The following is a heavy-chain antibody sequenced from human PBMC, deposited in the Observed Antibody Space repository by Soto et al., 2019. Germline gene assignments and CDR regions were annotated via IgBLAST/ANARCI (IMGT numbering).Heavy chain of an antibody. CDR2: VYHSGYT. J-gene: IGHJ3*02. CDR3: ARGREDYDSSGYSLGAFDI. D-gene: IGHD3-22*01. Sequence: PSETLSLTCAVSSGSLDSNIWWSWVRQPPGKGLEWIGEVYHSGYTKYNPSLKSRVTISVDTSKNQFSLKLSSVTAADTAVYYCARGREDYDSSGYSLGAFDIWGQGTMVTVSS. V-gene: IGHV4-4*02. CDR1: SGSLDSNIW.